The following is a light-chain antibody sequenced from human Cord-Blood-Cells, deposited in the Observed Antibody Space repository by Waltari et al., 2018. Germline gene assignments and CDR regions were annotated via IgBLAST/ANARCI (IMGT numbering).Light chain of an antibody. CDR3: AAWDDSLSGPNWV. J-gene: IGLJ3*02. CDR1: SSNIGSNY. V-gene: IGLV1-47*01. Sequence: QSVLTQPPSASGTPGQRVTISCSGSSSNIGSNYVYWYQQLPGTAPKPPIVRKQQRPSGVPARFSGSKSGTSASLAISGLRSEDEADYYCAAWDDSLSGPNWVFGGGTKLTVL. CDR2: RKQ.